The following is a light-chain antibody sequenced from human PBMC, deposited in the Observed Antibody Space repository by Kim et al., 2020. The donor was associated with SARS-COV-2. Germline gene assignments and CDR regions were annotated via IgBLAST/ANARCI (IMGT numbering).Light chain of an antibody. CDR3: QQYRTWPL. CDR1: QDITNS. V-gene: IGKV3-15*01. CDR2: GAT. Sequence: EIVMTQSPPTLSVSPGDRATLSCRASQDITNSLAWYQQKPGQAPRLLIYGATTRATGVPVRFSGRQSGTEFTLTISSLQSEDFAVYYCQQYRTWPLFGPGTKVDIK. J-gene: IGKJ2*01.